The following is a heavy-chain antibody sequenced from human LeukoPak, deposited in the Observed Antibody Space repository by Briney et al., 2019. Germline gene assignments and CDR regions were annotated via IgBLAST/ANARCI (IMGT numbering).Heavy chain of an antibody. J-gene: IGHJ4*02. CDR1: GFTFSSYG. V-gene: IGHV3-30*18. D-gene: IGHD5/OR15-5a*01. Sequence: GGSLRLSWAASGFTFSSYGMHWVRQAPGKGLEWVAVISYDGSKKYYADSVKGRFTISRDNSKNTLYPQMNSLRAEDTAVCYCAKGSTYLDYWGQGTLVTASS. CDR3: AKGSTYLDY. CDR2: ISYDGSKK.